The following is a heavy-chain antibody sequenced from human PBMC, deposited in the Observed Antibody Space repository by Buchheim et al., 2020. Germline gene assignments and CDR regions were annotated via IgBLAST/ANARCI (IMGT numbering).Heavy chain of an antibody. CDR3: ARLYSATYYLDL. CDR1: GGSVRSGSHY. CDR2: IYWGGTT. D-gene: IGHD1-26*01. J-gene: IGHJ5*02. V-gene: IGHV4-61*01. Sequence: QVQLQESGPGLVKPWETLSLTCTVSGGSVRSGSHYWSWIRQPPGKGLEWIGYIYWGGTTNYNSSLKSRVTISVDKSRNQFSLKLSSLTAADTPLYYCARLYSATYYLDLWGQGTL.